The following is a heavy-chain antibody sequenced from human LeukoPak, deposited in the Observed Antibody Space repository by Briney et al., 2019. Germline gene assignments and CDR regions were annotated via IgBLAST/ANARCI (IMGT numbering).Heavy chain of an antibody. V-gene: IGHV3-21*01. CDR2: ISTSSSYI. CDR3: ARDGSGWSNWFDP. CDR1: GFTFSSYM. Sequence: GGSLRLSCAASGFTFSSYMMNWVRQAPGKRLEWVSSISTSSSYIYYADSVKGRFTISRDNAKNSLFLQMNSLRAEDTAVYYCARDGSGWSNWFDPWGQGTLVTVSS. J-gene: IGHJ5*02. D-gene: IGHD6-19*01.